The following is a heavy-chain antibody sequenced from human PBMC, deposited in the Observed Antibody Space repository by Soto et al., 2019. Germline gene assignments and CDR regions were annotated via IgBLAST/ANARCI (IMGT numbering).Heavy chain of an antibody. CDR2: INSDGSST. V-gene: IGHV3-74*01. CDR1: GFTFSSYW. CDR3: ARDREGAIYFDY. Sequence: GGSLRLSCAASGFTFSSYWMHWVRQAPGKVLVWVSRINSDGSSTSYADSVKGRFTISRDNAKNTLYLQMNSLRAEDTAVYYCARDREGAIYFDYWGQGTLVTVSS. D-gene: IGHD1-26*01. J-gene: IGHJ4*02.